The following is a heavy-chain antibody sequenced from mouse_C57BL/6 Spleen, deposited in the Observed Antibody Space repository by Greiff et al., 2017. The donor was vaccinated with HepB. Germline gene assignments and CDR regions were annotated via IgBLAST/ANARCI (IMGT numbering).Heavy chain of an antibody. CDR1: GYTFTSYW. J-gene: IGHJ3*01. Sequence: VQLQQPGAELVKPGASVKLSCKASGYTFTSYWMHWVKQRPGQGLEWIGMIHPNSGSTNYNEKFKSKATLTVDKSSSTAYMQLSSLTSEDSAIYDCAKDSSGSWFAYWGQGTLVTVSA. D-gene: IGHD3-2*02. V-gene: IGHV1-64*01. CDR3: AKDSSGSWFAY. CDR2: IHPNSGST.